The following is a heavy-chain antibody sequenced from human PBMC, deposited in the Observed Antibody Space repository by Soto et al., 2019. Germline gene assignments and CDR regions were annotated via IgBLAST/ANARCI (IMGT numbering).Heavy chain of an antibody. CDR2: IDPSDSYT. CDR3: ARQSRWYCSGGSCYPGTSFDY. J-gene: IGHJ4*02. D-gene: IGHD2-15*01. Sequence: GESLKISCKGSGYSFTSYWISWVRQMPGKGLEWMGRIDPSDSYTNYSPSFQGHVTISADKSISTAYLQWSSLKASDTAMYYCARQSRWYCSGGSCYPGTSFDYWGQGTLVTVSS. CDR1: GYSFTSYW. V-gene: IGHV5-10-1*01.